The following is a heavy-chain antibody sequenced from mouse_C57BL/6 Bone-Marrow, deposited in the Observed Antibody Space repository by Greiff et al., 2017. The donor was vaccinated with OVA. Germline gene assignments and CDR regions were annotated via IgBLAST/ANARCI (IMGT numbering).Heavy chain of an antibody. CDR3: TRGYYGSSFFFAY. D-gene: IGHD1-1*01. J-gene: IGHJ3*01. V-gene: IGHV5-9-1*02. CDR1: GFTFSSYA. CDR2: ISSGGDYI. Sequence: DVMLVESGEGLVKPGGSLKLSCAASGFTFSSYAMSWVRQTPEKRLEWVAYISSGGDYIYYADTVKVRFTISRDNARNTLYLQMSSLKSDDTAMYYCTRGYYGSSFFFAYWGQGTLVTVSA.